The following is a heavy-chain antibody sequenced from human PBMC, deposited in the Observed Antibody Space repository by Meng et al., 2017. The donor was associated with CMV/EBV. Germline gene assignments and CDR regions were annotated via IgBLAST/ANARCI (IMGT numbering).Heavy chain of an antibody. V-gene: IGHV3-74*01. CDR3: ARGNWGLGY. J-gene: IGHJ4*02. CDR1: GFTCTDYY. D-gene: IGHD7-27*01. CDR2: ISGDGSNT. Sequence: RLSCVASGFTCTDYYIHWVRQAPGKGLVWVSRISGDGSNTNYADSVKGRFTISRDIARNTIYMQMNSLRVEDTAVYYCARGNWGLGYWGQGTLVTVSS.